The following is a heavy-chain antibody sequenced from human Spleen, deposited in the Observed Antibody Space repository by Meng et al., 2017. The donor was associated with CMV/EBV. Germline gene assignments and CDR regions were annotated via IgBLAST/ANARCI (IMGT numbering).Heavy chain of an antibody. V-gene: IGHV4-30-4*08. D-gene: IGHD3-22*01. CDR3: ARGHPWDYDNNPGAEFFQH. CDR2: IYYRGST. Sequence: SDHPYWSWIRQPPGKGLEWIGYIYYRGSTHYNPSLMSRVTISVDTSKNQFSLRLNSLTAADTAVYYCARGHPWDYDNNPGAEFFQHWGQGTLVTVSS. J-gene: IGHJ1*01. CDR1: SDHPY.